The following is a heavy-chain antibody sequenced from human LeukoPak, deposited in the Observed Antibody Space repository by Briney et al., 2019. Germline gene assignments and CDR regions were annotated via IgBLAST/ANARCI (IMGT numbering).Heavy chain of an antibody. CDR3: ARARATGEFDC. CDR2: IKEDGSEK. Sequence: GGSLRLSCAVSGFTLSSYWMSWVRQSPEKGLELVANIKEDGSEKYYVDSVKGRFTISRDNAKNSLYLQMNSLRAEDTAVYFCARARATGEFDCWGQGTLVTVSS. V-gene: IGHV3-7*01. CDR1: GFTLSSYW. D-gene: IGHD1-26*01. J-gene: IGHJ4*02.